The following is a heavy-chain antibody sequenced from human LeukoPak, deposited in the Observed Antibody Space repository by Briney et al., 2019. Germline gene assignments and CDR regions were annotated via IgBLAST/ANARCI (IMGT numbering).Heavy chain of an antibody. D-gene: IGHD6-13*01. Sequence: PGGSLRLSCAASGFTFSSYAMSWVRQAPGKGLEWVSVIYSGGSTYYADSVKGRFTISRDNSKNTLYLQMNSLRAEDTAVYYCARDSGYSSSWAFDYWGQGTLVTVSS. CDR1: GFTFSSYA. J-gene: IGHJ4*02. CDR3: ARDSGYSSSWAFDY. V-gene: IGHV3-66*01. CDR2: IYSGGST.